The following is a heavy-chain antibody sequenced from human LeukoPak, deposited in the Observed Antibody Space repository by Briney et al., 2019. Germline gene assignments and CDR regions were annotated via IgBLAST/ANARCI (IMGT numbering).Heavy chain of an antibody. Sequence: PGGSLRLSCAASGFTFSSYAMSWVRQAPGKGLEWVSAISGSGGSTYYADSVKGRFTVSRDNSKNTLYLQMNSLRAEDTAVYYCAKEPYDSSGYYPFDYWGQGTLVTVSS. CDR3: AKEPYDSSGYYPFDY. CDR1: GFTFSSYA. CDR2: ISGSGGST. J-gene: IGHJ4*02. V-gene: IGHV3-23*01. D-gene: IGHD3-22*01.